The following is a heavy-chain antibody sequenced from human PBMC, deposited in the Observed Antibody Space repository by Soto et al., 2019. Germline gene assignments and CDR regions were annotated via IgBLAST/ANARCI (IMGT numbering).Heavy chain of an antibody. D-gene: IGHD2-8*02. CDR3: AKATATGGGAFDI. CDR1: GYSFTSYW. J-gene: IGHJ3*02. Sequence: GESLKISCKGSGYSFTSYWIGWVRQAPGKGLEWVSTILVDGRTFYVDSVKGRFTISRDSSQNTVYLQMNSLTAGDTALYYCAKATATGGGAFDICGQGTMVTGSS. CDR2: ILVDGRT. V-gene: IGHV3-23*01.